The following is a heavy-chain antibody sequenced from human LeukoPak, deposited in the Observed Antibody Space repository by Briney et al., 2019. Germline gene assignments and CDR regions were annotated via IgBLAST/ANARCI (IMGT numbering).Heavy chain of an antibody. Sequence: ASVKVSCKTSGYTFTNYGVSWVRQAPGQGLEWMGWISGYNGNTNYAQKLQGRVTMTTDTSAKTAYMELRSLRSDDTAMYYCARFGGVINFDYWGQGTLVTVSS. V-gene: IGHV1-18*01. J-gene: IGHJ4*02. D-gene: IGHD3-16*02. CDR3: ARFGGVINFDY. CDR1: GYTFTNYG. CDR2: ISGYNGNT.